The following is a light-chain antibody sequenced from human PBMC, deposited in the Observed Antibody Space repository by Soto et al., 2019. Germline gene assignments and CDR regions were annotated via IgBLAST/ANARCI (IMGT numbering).Light chain of an antibody. V-gene: IGLV1-40*01. Sequence: QSVLTQPPSVSGAPGQRVPISCTGSSSNIGAGYDVHWYQHLPGTAPKVLIHGNSNRPSGVPDRFSGSKPGTSASLAITGLQAEDEADYYCQSYDSSLGGWVFGGGTKVTVL. CDR3: QSYDSSLGGWV. CDR1: SSNIGAGYD. CDR2: GNS. J-gene: IGLJ3*02.